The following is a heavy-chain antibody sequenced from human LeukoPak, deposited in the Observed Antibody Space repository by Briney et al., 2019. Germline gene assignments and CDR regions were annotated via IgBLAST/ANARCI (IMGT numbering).Heavy chain of an antibody. V-gene: IGHV1-46*01. Sequence: ASVKVSCKASGYTFTGYYMHWVRQAPGQGLEWMGIINPSGGSTSYAQKFQGRVTMTRDMSTSTVYMELSSLRSEDTAVYYCARDVGDRGKSAAYYYYYYMDVWGKGTTVTISS. CDR3: ARDVGDRGKSAAYYYYYYMDV. D-gene: IGHD3-16*01. CDR1: GYTFTGYY. CDR2: INPSGGST. J-gene: IGHJ6*03.